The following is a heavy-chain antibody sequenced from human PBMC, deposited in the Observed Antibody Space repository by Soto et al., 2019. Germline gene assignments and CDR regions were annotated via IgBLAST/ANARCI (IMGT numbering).Heavy chain of an antibody. D-gene: IGHD6-19*01. CDR2: VPGDGGST. Sequence: GGSLRLSCAASGFTFANYAMSWVRQAPRKGLEWVSTVPGDGGSTYYADSVKGRFTISRDNSKNTLYLQMNSLRAEDTAVYYCAKDWVKAVNGTGIGYFDYWGQGT. V-gene: IGHV3-23*01. CDR1: GFTFANYA. CDR3: AKDWVKAVNGTGIGYFDY. J-gene: IGHJ4*02.